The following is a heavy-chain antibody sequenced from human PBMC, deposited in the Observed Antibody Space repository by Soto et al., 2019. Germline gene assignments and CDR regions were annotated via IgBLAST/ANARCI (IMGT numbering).Heavy chain of an antibody. CDR1: GGTFSSYA. CDR3: ARYRFVVVAATRGGWFDP. J-gene: IGHJ5*02. D-gene: IGHD2-15*01. V-gene: IGHV1-69*13. Sequence: ASVKVSCKASGGTFSSYAISWVRQAPGQGLEWMGGIIPIFGTANYAQKFQGRVTITADESTSTAYMELSSLRSEDTAVYYCARYRFVVVAATRGGWFDPWGQGTLVTVSS. CDR2: IIPIFGTA.